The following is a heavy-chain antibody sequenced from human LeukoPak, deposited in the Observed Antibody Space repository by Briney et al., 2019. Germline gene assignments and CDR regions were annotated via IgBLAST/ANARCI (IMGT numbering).Heavy chain of an antibody. Sequence: GGSLRLSCAASGFTFNTYSMNWVRQAPGKGLEWVSYITDDNRTIYYADSVEGRFTISRDNAKNSLFLQMNSLRAEDTAVYHCARTVAPDYWGQGTLVTVSS. J-gene: IGHJ4*02. V-gene: IGHV3-48*04. CDR3: ARTVAPDY. CDR1: GFTFNTYS. CDR2: ITDDNRTI. D-gene: IGHD6-19*01.